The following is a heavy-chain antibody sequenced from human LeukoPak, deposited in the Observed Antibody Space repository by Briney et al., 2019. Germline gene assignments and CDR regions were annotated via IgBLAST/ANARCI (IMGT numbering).Heavy chain of an antibody. CDR2: IYHSGST. V-gene: IGHV4-38-2*01. D-gene: IGHD3-9*01. Sequence: PSETLSLTCAVSGYSISSGYYWGWIRQPPGKGLEWIGSIYHSGSTYYNPSLKSRVTISVDTSKNQFSLKLSSVTAADTAVYYCAGVRYSDGERWFDPWGQGTLVTVSS. CDR1: GYSISSGYY. J-gene: IGHJ5*02. CDR3: AGVRYSDGERWFDP.